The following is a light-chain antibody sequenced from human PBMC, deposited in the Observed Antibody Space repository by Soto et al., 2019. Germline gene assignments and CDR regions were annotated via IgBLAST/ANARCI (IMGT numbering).Light chain of an antibody. CDR1: QSISSY. J-gene: IGKJ1*01. Sequence: DIEMTQSPSSLPASLGDRVTITCRASQSISSYVNWYQQKPGKAPKLLIYAASSLQSGVPSRFSGSGSGTDFTLTISSPQPEDFATYYCQQSYSNSWTFGQGTKVDIK. V-gene: IGKV1-39*01. CDR3: QQSYSNSWT. CDR2: AAS.